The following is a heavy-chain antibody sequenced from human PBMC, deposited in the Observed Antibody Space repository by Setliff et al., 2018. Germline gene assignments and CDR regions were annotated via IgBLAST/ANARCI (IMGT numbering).Heavy chain of an antibody. Sequence: GESLKISCRGSGYTFSDYWIGWVRQMPGKGLEWMGIIYPGDSDTRYSPSFQGQVTFSADKSISTAYLQWSSLKASGTATYYCATFRGYTYGYDYWGQGTLVTVSS. J-gene: IGHJ4*02. V-gene: IGHV5-51*01. CDR2: IYPGDSDT. CDR1: GYTFSDYW. CDR3: ATFRGYTYGYDY. D-gene: IGHD5-18*01.